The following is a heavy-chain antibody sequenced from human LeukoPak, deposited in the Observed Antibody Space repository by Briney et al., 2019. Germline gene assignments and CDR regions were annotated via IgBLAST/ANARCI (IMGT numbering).Heavy chain of an antibody. D-gene: IGHD1-1*01. CDR2: ISYDGSNK. Sequence: PGRSLRLSCAASGFTFSSYGMHWVRRAPGKGLEWVAVISYDGSNKYYADSVKGRFTISRDNSKNTLYLQMNSLRAEDTAVYYCANTPQLWTQFDYWGQGTLVTVSS. V-gene: IGHV3-30*18. CDR3: ANTPQLWTQFDY. J-gene: IGHJ4*02. CDR1: GFTFSSYG.